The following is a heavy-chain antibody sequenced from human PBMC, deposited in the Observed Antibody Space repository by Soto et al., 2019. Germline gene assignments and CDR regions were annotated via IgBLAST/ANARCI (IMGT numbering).Heavy chain of an antibody. J-gene: IGHJ4*02. CDR3: ASSSPFHY. V-gene: IGHV4-39*01. Sequence: PSETLSLTCSVSSASLSSSTYYWSWIRQPPGRGPEWIGSIYYSGNTYYKPSLKNRVSISIDTSRNQFSLKLTSVTAADTGVYYCASSSPFHYWGPGILVTVSS. D-gene: IGHD6-6*01. CDR1: SASLSSSTYY. CDR2: IYYSGNT.